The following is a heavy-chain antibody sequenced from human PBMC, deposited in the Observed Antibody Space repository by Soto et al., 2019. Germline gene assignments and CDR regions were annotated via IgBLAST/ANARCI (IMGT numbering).Heavy chain of an antibody. J-gene: IGHJ6*02. CDR2: IIPIPGTA. D-gene: IGHD2-2*01. CDR1: GGTFGSYA. V-gene: IGHV1-69*01. CDR3: ARSQGSSTSLEIYYYYYYGMDG. Sequence: QVQLVQSGAEVKKPGSSVKVSCKASGGTFGSYAISWVRQAPGQGLEWMGGIIPIPGTANYAQKFQGRVTLAADESKSTASMELSSVRSEDTAVYYCARSQGSSTSLEIYYYYYYGMDGWGQGTTVTVSS.